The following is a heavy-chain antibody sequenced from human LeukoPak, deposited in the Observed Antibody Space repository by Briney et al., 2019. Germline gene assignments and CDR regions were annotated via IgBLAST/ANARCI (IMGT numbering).Heavy chain of an antibody. J-gene: IGHJ4*02. Sequence: GGSLRLSCAASGFTFSSYAMHWVRQAPGKGLEWVAVISYDGSNKYYADSVKGRFTISRDNSKNTLYLQMNNLRAEDTAVYYCARPTSIVVVPAAIGILDYWGQGTLVTVSS. CDR3: ARPTSIVVVPAAIGILDY. V-gene: IGHV3-30-3*01. CDR1: GFTFSSYA. D-gene: IGHD2-2*01. CDR2: ISYDGSNK.